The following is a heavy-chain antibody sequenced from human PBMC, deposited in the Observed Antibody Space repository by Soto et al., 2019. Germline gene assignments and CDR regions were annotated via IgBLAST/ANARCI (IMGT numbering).Heavy chain of an antibody. Sequence: ASVKVSCKASGYTFTSYDINWVRQAAGQGLEWMGLMNPNSGNTGYAQKFQGRVTMTRNTSISTAYMELSSLRSEDTAVYYCARAVLRYFDWSYRDAFDIWGQGTMVTVSS. CDR2: MNPNSGNT. D-gene: IGHD3-9*01. J-gene: IGHJ3*02. CDR3: ARAVLRYFDWSYRDAFDI. V-gene: IGHV1-8*01. CDR1: GYTFTSYD.